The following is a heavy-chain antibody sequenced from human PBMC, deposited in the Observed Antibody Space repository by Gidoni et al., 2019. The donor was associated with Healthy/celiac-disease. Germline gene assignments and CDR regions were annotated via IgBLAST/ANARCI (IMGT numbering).Heavy chain of an antibody. CDR1: GGSISSGSYY. CDR2: IYTSGST. D-gene: IGHD6-19*01. V-gene: IGHV4-61*02. CDR3: ARDTGSLVSQWLWPLDYYGMDV. Sequence: QVQLQESGPGLVKPSQTLSRTCTVSGGSISSGSYYWSWIRQPAGKGLEWIGRIYTSGSTNYNPSLKSRVTIAVDTSKNQFSLKLSSVTAADTAVYYCARDTGSLVSQWLWPLDYYGMDVWGQGTTVTVSS. J-gene: IGHJ6*02.